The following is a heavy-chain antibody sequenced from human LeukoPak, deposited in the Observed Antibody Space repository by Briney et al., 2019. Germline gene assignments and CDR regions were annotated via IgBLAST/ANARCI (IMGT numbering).Heavy chain of an antibody. D-gene: IGHD3-3*01. J-gene: IGHJ4*02. CDR3: ARGPEYYDFWSGYYLFDY. Sequence: GGSLRLSCAASGFTFSSYWMHWVRQAPGKGLVWVSRINTDGSSTSYADSVKGRFTISRDNAKNTLYLQMNSLRAEDTAVYYCARGPEYYDFWSGYYLFDYWGQGTLVTVSS. CDR2: INTDGSST. V-gene: IGHV3-74*01. CDR1: GFTFSSYW.